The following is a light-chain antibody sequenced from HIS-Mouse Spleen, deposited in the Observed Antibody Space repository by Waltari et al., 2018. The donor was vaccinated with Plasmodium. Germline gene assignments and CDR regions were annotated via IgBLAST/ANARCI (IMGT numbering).Light chain of an antibody. J-gene: IGLJ1*01. CDR1: SSDVCGYKY. V-gene: IGLV2-11*01. CDR3: CSYAGSYTYV. CDR2: DVS. Sequence: QSALTQPRSVSGSPGQSVTISCTGTSSDVCGYKYVPWYQQHPGKAPKLMIYDVSKRPSGVPDRFSGSKSGNTASLTISGLQAEDEADYYCCSYAGSYTYVFGTGTKVTVL.